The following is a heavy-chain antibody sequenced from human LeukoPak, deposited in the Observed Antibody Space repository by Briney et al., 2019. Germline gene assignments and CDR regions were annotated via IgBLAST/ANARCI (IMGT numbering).Heavy chain of an antibody. D-gene: IGHD3-22*01. V-gene: IGHV4-4*07. Sequence: PSETLSLTCTVSGGSISSYYWGWIRQPAGKGLEWIGRIYTSGSTNYNPSLKSRVTMSVDTSKNQFSLKLSSVTAADTAVYYCATQGMAYYDSSGLVDYWGQGTLVTVSS. CDR1: GGSISSYY. CDR3: ATQGMAYYDSSGLVDY. CDR2: IYTSGST. J-gene: IGHJ4*02.